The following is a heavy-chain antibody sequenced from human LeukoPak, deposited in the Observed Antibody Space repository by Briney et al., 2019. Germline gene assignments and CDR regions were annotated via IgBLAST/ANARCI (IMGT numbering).Heavy chain of an antibody. J-gene: IGHJ5*02. V-gene: IGHV1-3*01. Sequence: ASVKVSCKASGYTFTSYAMHWVRQAPGQRLEWMGWINAGNGNTKYSQKFQGRVTITRDTSASTAYMELSSLRSEDTAVYYCARENQVVVPAAVNWFDPWGQGTLVTVSS. D-gene: IGHD2-2*01. CDR3: ARENQVVVPAAVNWFDP. CDR1: GYTFTSYA. CDR2: INAGNGNT.